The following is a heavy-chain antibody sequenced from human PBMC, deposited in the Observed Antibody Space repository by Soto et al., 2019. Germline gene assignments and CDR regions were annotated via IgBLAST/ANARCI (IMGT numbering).Heavy chain of an antibody. Sequence: NPSETLSLTCAVYGGSFSGYDWTWIRQPPGKGLEWIGEINHSGTINFNPSLKSRLAISLDTSKKHFSLKLSSVTDADTAAYYCARADRTLVTSYSLDVWGQGTTVTVSS. J-gene: IGHJ6*02. CDR3: ARADRTLVTSYSLDV. V-gene: IGHV4-34*01. CDR2: INHSGTI. CDR1: GGSFSGYD. D-gene: IGHD2-21*02.